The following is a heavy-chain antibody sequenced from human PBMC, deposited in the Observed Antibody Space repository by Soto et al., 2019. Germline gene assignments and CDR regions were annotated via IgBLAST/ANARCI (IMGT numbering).Heavy chain of an antibody. Sequence: QVQLVQSGAEVKRPGASVKVSCKASGYTFTSYGINWVRQAPGQGLEWMGWINTYDGNTNHAQKFQGRVTMTTDTSTSTAYMELRSLSSDDTAVYYCAASQQFDYWGQGTLVTVSS. J-gene: IGHJ4*02. V-gene: IGHV1-18*01. CDR3: AASQQFDY. CDR2: INTYDGNT. CDR1: GYTFTSYG. D-gene: IGHD6-13*01.